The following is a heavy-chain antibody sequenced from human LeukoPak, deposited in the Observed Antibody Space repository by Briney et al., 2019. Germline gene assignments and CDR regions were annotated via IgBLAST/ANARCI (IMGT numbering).Heavy chain of an antibody. V-gene: IGHV3-64D*06. CDR3: AKDKSIAVANTSDYFDY. J-gene: IGHJ4*02. D-gene: IGHD6-19*01. Sequence: GGSLRLSCSASGFTFSHYDMHWVRQAPGRGLEYVSGISTNGVSTSYADSVQGRFTVSRDNSKNTLYLQMSSLRAEDTAVYYCAKDKSIAVANTSDYFDYWGQGTLVTVSS. CDR2: ISTNGVST. CDR1: GFTFSHYD.